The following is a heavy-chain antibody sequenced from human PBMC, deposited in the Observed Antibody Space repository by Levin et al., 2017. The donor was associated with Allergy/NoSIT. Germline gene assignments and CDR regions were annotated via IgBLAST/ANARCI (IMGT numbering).Heavy chain of an antibody. D-gene: IGHD1-14*01. CDR2: IHYSGTT. CDR3: GRDRSIKNQDGDFWDYGMDV. V-gene: IGHV4-59*11. CDR1: GGSISGHH. Sequence: PGGSLRLSCTVSGGSISGHHWSWIRQPPGMGLEWIGNIHYSGTTKYNPSLKSRVTISVDTSKNQFSLKLSSVTAADTAVYYCGRDRSIKNQDGDFWDYGMDVWGQGTTVSVSS. J-gene: IGHJ6*02.